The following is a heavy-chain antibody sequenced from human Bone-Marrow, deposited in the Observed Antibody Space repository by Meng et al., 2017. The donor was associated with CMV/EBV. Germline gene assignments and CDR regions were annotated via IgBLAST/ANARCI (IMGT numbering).Heavy chain of an antibody. V-gene: IGHV3-30*04. CDR2: VSYDGRNK. D-gene: IGHD2-2*01. CDR1: GFTFSSYA. CDR3: ARVPAATFRAFDI. J-gene: IGHJ3*02. Sequence: GESLKISCAASGFTFSSYAMHWVRQAPGKGLEWVAVVSYDGRNKHYADSVKGRFTISRDNSKNTLYLQMNSLRAEDTAVYYCARVPAATFRAFDIWGQGTMVTVSS.